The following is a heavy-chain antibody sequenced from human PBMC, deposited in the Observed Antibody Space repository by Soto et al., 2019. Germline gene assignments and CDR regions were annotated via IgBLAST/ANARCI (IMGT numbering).Heavy chain of an antibody. CDR1: GFTFSSYG. CDR2: IWYDGSNK. J-gene: IGHJ4*02. Sequence: GGSLRLSCAASGFTFSSYGMHWVRQAPGKGLEWVAVIWYDGSNKYYADSVKGRFTISRDNSKNTLYLQMNSLRAEDTAVYYCARGYSSSWSDYWGQGTLVTVS. CDR3: ARGYSSSWSDY. D-gene: IGHD6-13*01. V-gene: IGHV3-33*01.